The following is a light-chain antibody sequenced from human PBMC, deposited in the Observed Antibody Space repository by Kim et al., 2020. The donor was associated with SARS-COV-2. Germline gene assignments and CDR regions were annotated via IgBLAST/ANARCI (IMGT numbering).Light chain of an antibody. V-gene: IGLV2-11*01. CDR1: SSDVGTYNH. CDR3: FSYAVTYRV. Sequence: QSALTQPPSVSGYPGQSVTISCTGTSSDVGTYNHVSWYQQHPGKAPKLMIYDVIKRPSGVPGRFSGSKSGSTASLTISDLQAEDEADYYCFSYAVTYRVFGGGTQLTVL. J-gene: IGLJ3*02. CDR2: DVI.